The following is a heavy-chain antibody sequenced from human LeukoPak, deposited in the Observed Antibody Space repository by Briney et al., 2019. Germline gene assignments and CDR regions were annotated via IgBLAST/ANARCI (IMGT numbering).Heavy chain of an antibody. V-gene: IGHV4-59*01. CDR1: GGSISSYH. J-gene: IGHJ6*03. CDR2: IYYSGST. CDR3: ARDLRGQWLVPSHKDV. D-gene: IGHD6-19*01. Sequence: SETLSLTCTVSGGSISSYHWSWIRQPPGKGLEWIGYIYYSGSTNYNPSLKSRVTISVDTSKNQFSLKLSSVTAADTAVYYCARDLRGQWLVPSHKDVWGKGTTVTVSS.